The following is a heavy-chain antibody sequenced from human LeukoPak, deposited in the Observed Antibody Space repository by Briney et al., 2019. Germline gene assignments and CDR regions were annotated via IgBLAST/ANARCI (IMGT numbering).Heavy chain of an antibody. V-gene: IGHV3-21*01. J-gene: IGHJ6*03. CDR2: ISSSSSYI. CDR1: GFTFSSYS. Sequence: GXXLRLSXAASGFTFSSYSMKWVRQAPGRGMEWVSSISSSSSYIYYADSVKRRFTISRDNAKNSLYLQMNSLRAEDTAVYYCARIPLGDYYYMDVWGKGTTVTVSS. CDR3: ARIPLGDYYYMDV. D-gene: IGHD3-10*01.